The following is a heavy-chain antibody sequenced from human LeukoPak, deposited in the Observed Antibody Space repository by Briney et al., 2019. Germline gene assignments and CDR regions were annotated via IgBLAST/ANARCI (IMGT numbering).Heavy chain of an antibody. CDR1: GYTFTGYY. J-gene: IGHJ4*02. CDR3: ARPQRIRRDGSQWLELDY. V-gene: IGHV1-2*06. Sequence: ASVKVSCKASGYTFTGYYMHWVRQAPGQGLEWMGRINPNSGGTNYAQKFQGRVTMTRDTSISTAYMELSRLRSDDTAVYYCARPQRIRRDGSQWLELDYWGQGTLVTVSS. D-gene: IGHD6-19*01. CDR2: INPNSGGT.